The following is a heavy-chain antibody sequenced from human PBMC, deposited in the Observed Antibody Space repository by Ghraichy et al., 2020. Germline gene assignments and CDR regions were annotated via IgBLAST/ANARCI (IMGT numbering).Heavy chain of an antibody. V-gene: IGHV3-48*02. CDR3: ARHFLEAYCGGDCYRYYFDY. CDR2: ISSSSSTI. CDR1: GFTFSSYS. J-gene: IGHJ4*02. Sequence: GGSLRLSCAASGFTFSSYSMNWVRQAPGKGLEWVSYISSSSSTIYYADSVKGRFTISRDNAKNSLYLQMNSLRDEDTAVYYCARHFLEAYCGGDCYRYYFDYWGQGTLVTVSS. D-gene: IGHD2-21*02.